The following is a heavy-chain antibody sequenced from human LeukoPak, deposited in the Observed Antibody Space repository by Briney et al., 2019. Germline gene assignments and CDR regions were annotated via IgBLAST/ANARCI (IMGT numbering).Heavy chain of an antibody. Sequence: SETLSLTCAVSGGSISSNSYYWGWIRQPPGKGLEWIGSIYYSGSTYYNPSLKSRVTISVDTSKNQFSLKLSSVTAADTAVYYCARAGGIAAAGTRWVWGGYYYYMDVWGKGTTVTVSS. V-gene: IGHV4-39*07. CDR2: IYYSGST. J-gene: IGHJ6*03. D-gene: IGHD6-13*01. CDR1: GGSISSNSYY. CDR3: ARAGGIAAAGTRWVWGGYYYYMDV.